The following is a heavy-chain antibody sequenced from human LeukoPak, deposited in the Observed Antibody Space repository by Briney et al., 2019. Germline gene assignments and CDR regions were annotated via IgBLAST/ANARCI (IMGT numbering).Heavy chain of an antibody. CDR1: GFTFSNAW. Sequence: GGSLRLSCAASGFTFSNAWMSWVRQAPGKGLEWVGRIKSKTDGGTTDYAAPVKGRFTISRDDSKNTLYLQMNSLKTEDTAVYYCTTETYYYNSGVSLNWFDPWGQGTLVTVSS. D-gene: IGHD3-10*01. CDR2: IKSKTDGGTT. V-gene: IGHV3-15*01. J-gene: IGHJ5*02. CDR3: TTETYYYNSGVSLNWFDP.